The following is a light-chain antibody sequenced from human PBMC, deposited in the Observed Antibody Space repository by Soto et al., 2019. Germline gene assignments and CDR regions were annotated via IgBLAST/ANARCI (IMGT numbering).Light chain of an antibody. CDR1: QSVSSSY. J-gene: IGKJ1*01. CDR3: QHFGSSPRT. V-gene: IGKV3-20*01. CDR2: GAS. Sequence: EIVLTQSPGTLSLSPGERATLSCRASQSVSSSYLAWYQQKPGQAPRLLIYGASTRATGIPDRFSGSGSGTDFTLTMSRLEPEDFALYYCQHFGSSPRTFGQGTKVEIK.